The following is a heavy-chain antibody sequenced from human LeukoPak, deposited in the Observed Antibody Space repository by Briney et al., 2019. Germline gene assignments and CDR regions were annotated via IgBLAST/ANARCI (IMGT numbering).Heavy chain of an antibody. CDR1: GFTFSSYG. D-gene: IGHD5-24*01. J-gene: IGHJ4*02. CDR3: ARDRTRDGYNQGRVFDY. V-gene: IGHV3-30*03. Sequence: GGSLRLSCAASGFTFSSYGMHWVRQAPGKGLEWVAVISYDGSNKYYADSVKGRFTISRDNSKNTLYLQMNSLRAEDTAVYYCARDRTRDGYNQGRVFDYWGQGTLVTVSS. CDR2: ISYDGSNK.